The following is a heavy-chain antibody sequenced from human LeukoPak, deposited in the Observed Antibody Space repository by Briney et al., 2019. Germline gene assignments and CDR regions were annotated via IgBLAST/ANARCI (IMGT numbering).Heavy chain of an antibody. CDR1: GFNFRSHA. J-gene: IGHJ4*02. Sequence: GGSLRLSCAASGFNFRSHAMSWVRQAPGKGLEWVSVISNGGAGTYYADSVKGRFTIPRDNSKSTLYLQMSSLRAEDTAVYYCAKDHGTNVYDPFDYWGQGTLVTVSS. CDR3: AKDHGTNVYDPFDY. V-gene: IGHV3-23*01. CDR2: ISNGGAGT. D-gene: IGHD2-8*01.